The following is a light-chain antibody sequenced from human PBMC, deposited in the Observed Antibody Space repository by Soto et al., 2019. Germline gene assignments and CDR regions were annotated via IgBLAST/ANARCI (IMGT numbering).Light chain of an antibody. CDR3: QQYYSTPSFT. V-gene: IGKV4-1*01. CDR1: QSVLYSSNNKNY. Sequence: DIVMTQSPDSLAVSLGERATINCKSSQSVLYSSNNKNYLAWYQQKPGQPPKLLIYWASTRESGVPDRFSGSGSGTDFTLTISSLQAEDLAVYYCQQYYSTPSFTLGYGTRLGI. J-gene: IGKJ5*01. CDR2: WAS.